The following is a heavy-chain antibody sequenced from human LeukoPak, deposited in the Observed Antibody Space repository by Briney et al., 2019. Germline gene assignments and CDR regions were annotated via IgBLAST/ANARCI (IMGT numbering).Heavy chain of an antibody. CDR3: AIRSYRLDY. J-gene: IGHJ4*02. V-gene: IGHV4-34*01. CDR2: INYSGST. CDR1: GGSFSGYY. D-gene: IGHD1-26*01. Sequence: SETLSLTCAVYGGSFSGYYWSWIRQPPGKGLEWIGEINYSGSTNYNPSLKSRVTISVDTSKNQFSLKLSSVTAADTAVYYCAIRSYRLDYWGQGTLVTVSS.